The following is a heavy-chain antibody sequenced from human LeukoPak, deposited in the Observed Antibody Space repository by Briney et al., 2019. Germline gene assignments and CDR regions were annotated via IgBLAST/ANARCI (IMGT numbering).Heavy chain of an antibody. CDR1: GFTFSSYS. CDR2: ISSSSSYI. Sequence: PGGSLRLSCAASGFTFSSYSMNWVRQAPGKGLEWVTSISSSSSYIYYADSVKGRFTISRDNAKNSLYLQMNSLRAEDTAVYYCARGGYYGSGRAVDAFDIWGQGTMVTVSS. J-gene: IGHJ3*02. V-gene: IGHV3-21*01. D-gene: IGHD3-10*01. CDR3: ARGGYYGSGRAVDAFDI.